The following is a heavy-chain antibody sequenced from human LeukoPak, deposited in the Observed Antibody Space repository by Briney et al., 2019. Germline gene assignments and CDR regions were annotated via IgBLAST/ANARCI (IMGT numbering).Heavy chain of an antibody. CDR3: AGLVGRYSSGLYYYYFDY. D-gene: IGHD3-22*01. CDR1: GGSISSRGYY. J-gene: IGHJ4*02. CDR2: IYSSGNT. Sequence: SETLSLTCTVSGGSISSRGYYWSWIRQHPGKGLEWIGYIYSSGNTYYSPSLKSRVTISIDTSKNQFSLKLSSVTAADTAVYYCAGLVGRYSSGLYYYYFDYWGQGTLVTVSS. V-gene: IGHV4-31*03.